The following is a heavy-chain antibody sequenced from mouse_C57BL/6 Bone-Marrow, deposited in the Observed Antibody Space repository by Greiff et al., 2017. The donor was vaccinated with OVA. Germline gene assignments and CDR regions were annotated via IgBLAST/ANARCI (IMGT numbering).Heavy chain of an antibody. D-gene: IGHD1-1*01. CDR2: IYPGDGDT. CDR3: ARDPYYGSSYWYFDV. J-gene: IGHJ1*03. Sequence: VQLQQSGPELVKPGASVKISCKASGYAFSSSWMNWVKQRPGKGLEWIGRIYPGDGDTNYNGKFKGKATLTADKSSSTAYMQLSSLTSEDSAVYFCARDPYYGSSYWYFDVWGTGTTVTVSS. V-gene: IGHV1-82*01. CDR1: GYAFSSSW.